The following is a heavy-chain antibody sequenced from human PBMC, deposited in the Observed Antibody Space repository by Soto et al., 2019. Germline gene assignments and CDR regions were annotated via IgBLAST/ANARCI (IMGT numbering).Heavy chain of an antibody. J-gene: IGHJ4*02. D-gene: IGHD2-15*01. CDR3: ARGSTVAAILFDY. CDR1: GDSISSGGYY. CDR2: IYYSGST. Sequence: TLSPTCTVSGDSISSGGYYWSWIRQHPGKGLEWIGYIYYSGSTYYNPSLKSRVIISVDTSKNQFSLKLSSVTAADTAVYYCARGSTVAAILFDYWGQGTLVTVSS. V-gene: IGHV4-31*03.